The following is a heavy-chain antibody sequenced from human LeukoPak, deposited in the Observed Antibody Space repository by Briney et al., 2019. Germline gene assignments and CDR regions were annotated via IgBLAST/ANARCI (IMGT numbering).Heavy chain of an antibody. Sequence: ASVKLSFTASGYTYTGNYIHRLRQPHGQGLEWMVWINPNSGGTYNAQKFQGRVTMTRDTSISTAYMELSRLKSDDTTVYDCARGSYRSSWWSYYFDYWGRGTLVTVSS. CDR3: ARGSYRSSWWSYYFDY. CDR2: INPNSGGT. V-gene: IGHV1-2*02. D-gene: IGHD6-13*01. J-gene: IGHJ4*02. CDR1: GYTYTGNY.